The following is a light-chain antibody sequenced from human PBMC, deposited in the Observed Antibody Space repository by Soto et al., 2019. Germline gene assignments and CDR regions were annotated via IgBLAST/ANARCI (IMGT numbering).Light chain of an antibody. CDR1: QSISSW. V-gene: IGKV1-5*03. J-gene: IGKJ4*01. CDR2: KAS. Sequence: DIQMTQSPSTLSASVGDRVTITCRASQSISSWLAWYQQKPGKAPKLLIYKASSFESGVPSRFSGSGSGTEFTRTISRLQPDDFATYYCQQYNSYPLPFGGGTKVEIK. CDR3: QQYNSYPLP.